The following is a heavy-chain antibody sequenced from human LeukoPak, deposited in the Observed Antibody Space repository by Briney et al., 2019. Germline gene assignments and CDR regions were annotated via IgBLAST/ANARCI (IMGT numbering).Heavy chain of an antibody. V-gene: IGHV3-7*01. Sequence: PVGALRLSRAPSVFNFNTYWVRWGREAPGKGVGSGANIKQEGGETFYVHSMKGGFTLSRDNSKNSLYLQMNSLIAEGTAIYYGARLSAMLRGPEPIYYFDYWGQGTLVTVSS. CDR1: VFNFNTYW. CDR2: IKQEGGET. J-gene: IGHJ4*01. D-gene: IGHD3-10*01. CDR3: ARLSAMLRGPEPIYYFDY.